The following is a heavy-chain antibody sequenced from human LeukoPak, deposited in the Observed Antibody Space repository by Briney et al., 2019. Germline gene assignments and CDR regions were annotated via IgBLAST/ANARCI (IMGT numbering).Heavy chain of an antibody. J-gene: IGHJ5*02. CDR1: GYTFTSYG. CDR2: ISAYNGNT. D-gene: IGHD3-22*01. Sequence: ASVKVSCKASGYTFTSYGISLVRQAPGQGLEWMGWISAYNGNTNYAQKLQGRVTMTTDTSTSTAYMELRSLRSDDTAVYYCARDTPSVYDSSGYYYGWFDPWGQGTLVTVSS. V-gene: IGHV1-18*01. CDR3: ARDTPSVYDSSGYYYGWFDP.